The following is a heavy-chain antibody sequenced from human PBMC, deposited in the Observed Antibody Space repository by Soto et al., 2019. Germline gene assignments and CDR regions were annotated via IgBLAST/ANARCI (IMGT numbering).Heavy chain of an antibody. CDR2: IIPIFGTA. CDR3: ARDRVTMVRGVITHGTFFDY. J-gene: IGHJ4*02. CDR1: GGTFSSYA. D-gene: IGHD3-10*01. Sequence: SVKVSCKASGGTFSSYAISWVRQAPGQGLEWMGGIIPIFGTANYAQKFQGRVTITADESTSTAHMGLSSLRSEDTAVYYCARDRVTMVRGVITHGTFFDYWGQGTLVTVSS. V-gene: IGHV1-69*13.